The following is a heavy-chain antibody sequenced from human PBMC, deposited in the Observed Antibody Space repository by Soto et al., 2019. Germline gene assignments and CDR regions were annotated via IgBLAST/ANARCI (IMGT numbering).Heavy chain of an antibody. Sequence: GGSLRLSCAASGFSFNRHWMSWVRQAPGKGLQWVASIKRDGSEKYYVDSVKGRFTISRDNVKNSLSLQMNSLRAEDTAVYYCARDPYYYEIYYYYGMDVWGQGTTVTVSS. CDR3: ARDPYYYEIYYYYGMDV. CDR1: GFSFNRHW. J-gene: IGHJ6*02. CDR2: IKRDGSEK. V-gene: IGHV3-7*01. D-gene: IGHD3-22*01.